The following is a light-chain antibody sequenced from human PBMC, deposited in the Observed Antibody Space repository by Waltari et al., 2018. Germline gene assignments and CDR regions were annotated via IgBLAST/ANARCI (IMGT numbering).Light chain of an antibody. CDR3: QQGHRFPWT. CDR2: DTS. J-gene: IGKJ1*01. CDR1: QDISTW. V-gene: IGKV1-12*01. Sequence: DIQMTQSPSSVSASVGDKVTITCRASQDISTWLAWYQQRPGRAPSLLIYDTSRVQSGVPSRFRGSASGTDFTLTINGMQPEDFATYYCQQGHRFPWTFGQGTRVEIK.